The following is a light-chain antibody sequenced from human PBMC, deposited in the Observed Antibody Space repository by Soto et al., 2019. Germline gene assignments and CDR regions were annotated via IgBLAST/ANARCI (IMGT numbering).Light chain of an antibody. CDR1: SSDVGGYNY. V-gene: IGLV2-14*01. CDR3: SSYTSSSTPV. CDR2: DVS. J-gene: IGLJ1*01. Sequence: QSALTQPASVSGSPGQSITISCTGTSSDVGGYNYVSWCQQHPGKAPKLMIYDVSNRPSGVSNRFSGSKSGNTASLTISGLQAEDEADYYCSSYTSSSTPVFGTGTRSPS.